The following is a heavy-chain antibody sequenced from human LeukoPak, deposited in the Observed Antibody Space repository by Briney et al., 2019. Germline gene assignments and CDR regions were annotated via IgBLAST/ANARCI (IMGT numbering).Heavy chain of an antibody. V-gene: IGHV3-30*18. CDR1: GFTFSSYA. CDR2: ISSDETSI. J-gene: IGHJ5*02. CDR3: AKDPYRVVFATGNYLDP. Sequence: PGGSLRLSCAASGFTFSSYAMSWVRQAPGKGLEWVAVISSDETSIRYGDSVRGRFTVSRDNAKNTVYLQMNSLGADDTAVYYCAKDPYRVVFATGNYLDPWGQGTLVTVSS. D-gene: IGHD2-15*01.